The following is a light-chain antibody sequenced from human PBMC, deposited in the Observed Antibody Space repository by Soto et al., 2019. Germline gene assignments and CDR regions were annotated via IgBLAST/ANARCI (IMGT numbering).Light chain of an antibody. CDR2: GAS. V-gene: IGKV3-20*01. J-gene: IGKJ1*01. CDR1: QSVNSAY. CDR3: QQYVNSPQSPQT. Sequence: EIVLTQSPGTLSLSPGERATLSCGPSQSVNSAYLAWYQQKPGQAPRLLIYGASSRATGIPDRFSGSGSGTDFTLTISRLEPEDFAVYYCQQYVNSPQSPQTFGHGTKVDIK.